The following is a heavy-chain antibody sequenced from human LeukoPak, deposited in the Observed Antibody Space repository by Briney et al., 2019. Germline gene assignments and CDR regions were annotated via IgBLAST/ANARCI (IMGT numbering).Heavy chain of an antibody. D-gene: IGHD2-2*01. CDR3: AKDLRSNGMDV. J-gene: IGHJ6*02. CDR1: GFTFSSYG. V-gene: IGHV3-30*18. CDR2: ISHDGSNK. Sequence: GGSLRLSCAASGFTFSSYGMHWVRQAPGKGLEWVAVISHDGSNKYYADSVKGRFTISRDNSKNTLYLQMNSLRAEDTAVYYCAKDLRSNGMDVWGQGTTVTVSS.